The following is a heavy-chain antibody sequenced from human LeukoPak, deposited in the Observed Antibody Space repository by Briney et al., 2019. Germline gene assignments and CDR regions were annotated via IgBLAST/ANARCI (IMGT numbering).Heavy chain of an antibody. V-gene: IGHV3-30*04. CDR2: ISYDGSNK. J-gene: IGHJ3*02. CDR3: ARETGTTQAFDI. CDR1: GFTFSSYA. D-gene: IGHD1-1*01. Sequence: PGRSLRLPCAASGFTFSSYAMHWVRQAPGKGLEWVAVISYDGSNKYYADSVKGRFTISRDNSKNTLYLQMNSLRAEDTAVYYCARETGTTQAFDIWGQGTMVTVSS.